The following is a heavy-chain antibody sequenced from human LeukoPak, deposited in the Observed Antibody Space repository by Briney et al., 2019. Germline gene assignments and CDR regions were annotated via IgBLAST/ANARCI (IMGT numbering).Heavy chain of an antibody. CDR1: GGPFRGFF. J-gene: IGHJ5*02. CDR2: ISHSGSS. Sequence: SETLSLTCAVYGGPFRGFFWSWIRQAPGKGLEWIGEISHSGSSNYNPSLKSRITISVDTSKSQFSLKLSSVTAADTAVYYCARHSGRDPYYYDSSGYWGFDPWGQGTLVTVSS. D-gene: IGHD3-22*01. V-gene: IGHV4-34*10. CDR3: ARHSGRDPYYYDSSGYWGFDP.